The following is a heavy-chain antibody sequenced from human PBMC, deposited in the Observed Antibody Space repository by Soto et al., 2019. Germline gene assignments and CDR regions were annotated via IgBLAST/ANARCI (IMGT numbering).Heavy chain of an antibody. CDR1: GYSFTSYW. CDR3: ARLGGSLGYCSGGSCYSDFDY. D-gene: IGHD2-15*01. CDR2: IYPGDSDT. J-gene: IGHJ4*02. Sequence: PGESLKISCKGSGYSFTSYWIGWVRQMPGKGLEWMGIIYPGDSDTRYSPSFQGQVTISADKSISTAYLQWSSLKASDTAMYYCARLGGSLGYCSGGSCYSDFDYWGQGTLVTVSS. V-gene: IGHV5-51*01.